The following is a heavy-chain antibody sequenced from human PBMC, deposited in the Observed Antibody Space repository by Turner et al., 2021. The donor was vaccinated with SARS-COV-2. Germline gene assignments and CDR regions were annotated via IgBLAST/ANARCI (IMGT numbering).Heavy chain of an antibody. CDR1: GYTFTDYY. J-gene: IGHJ5*02. Sequence: VQLVQSGAALTKPGASVTVSCKASGYTFTDYYLHWVRQAPGQGLEWMGWINPNSGGTNSAQKLQGRVTMTRDTSISTAYMELSRLRSDDTAVYYCATDSYGNLWGQGTLVTVSS. D-gene: IGHD5-18*01. CDR2: INPNSGGT. V-gene: IGHV1-2*02. CDR3: ATDSYGNL.